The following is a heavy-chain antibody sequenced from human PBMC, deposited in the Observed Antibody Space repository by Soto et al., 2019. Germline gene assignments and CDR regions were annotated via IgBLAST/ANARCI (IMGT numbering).Heavy chain of an antibody. V-gene: IGHV1-69*06. CDR1: GGTFNNYV. D-gene: IGHD2-2*01. CDR3: AGRCDSTTCLGHFDY. Sequence: QVQLVQSGGEVKKPGSSLKVSCKASGGTFNNYVVNWVRQAPGQGLEWMGGILPIFATANYAQKFQGRVTITADKSTSTAYMELTSLRSEDTAVYYCAGRCDSTTCLGHFDYWGQGTLVTVAS. J-gene: IGHJ4*02. CDR2: ILPIFATA.